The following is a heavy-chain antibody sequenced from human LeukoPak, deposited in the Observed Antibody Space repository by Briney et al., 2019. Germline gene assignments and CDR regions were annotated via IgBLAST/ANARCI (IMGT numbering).Heavy chain of an antibody. CDR1: GFTFSSYA. CDR3: ARNIPVTRWGY. V-gene: IGHV3-30*14. D-gene: IGHD2-21*01. CDR2: ISYDGSNK. J-gene: IGHJ4*02. Sequence: GGSLRLSCAASGFTFSSYAMHWVRQAPGKGLEWVAVISYDGSNKHYADSVKGRFTISRDNSKNTVYLQMNSLRAEDTAVYYCARNIPVTRWGYWGQGTLVTVSS.